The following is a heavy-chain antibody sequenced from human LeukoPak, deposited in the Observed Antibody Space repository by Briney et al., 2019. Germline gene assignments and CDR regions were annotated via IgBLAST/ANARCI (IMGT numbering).Heavy chain of an antibody. V-gene: IGHV1-24*01. J-gene: IGHJ4*02. Sequence: ASVKVSCKVSGYTLTELSMHWVRQAPGKGLEWMGGFDPEDGETIYARKFQGRVTMTEDTSTDTAYMELSSLKSEDTAVYYCATYHSYYDSGGALDYWGQGTLVTVSS. D-gene: IGHD3-22*01. CDR2: FDPEDGET. CDR1: GYTLTELS. CDR3: ATYHSYYDSGGALDY.